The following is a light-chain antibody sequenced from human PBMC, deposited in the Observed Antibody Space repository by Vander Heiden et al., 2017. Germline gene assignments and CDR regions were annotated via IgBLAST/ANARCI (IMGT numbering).Light chain of an antibody. J-gene: IGKJ1*01. CDR1: QSISNW. CDR3: KKNKNNPRT. Sequence: DIQMTQSPSTLSASVGDGVTITCRASQSISNWLAWYQQKPGKAPKLLIYKASNLESGVPSRFRGGGSGKELTLSISSLKPDDFEIYYGKKNKNNPRTFGQGPRWKSN. V-gene: IGKV1-5*03. CDR2: KAS.